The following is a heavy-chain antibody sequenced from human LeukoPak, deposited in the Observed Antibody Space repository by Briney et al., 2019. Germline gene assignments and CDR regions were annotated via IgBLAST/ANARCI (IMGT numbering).Heavy chain of an antibody. D-gene: IGHD3-10*01. J-gene: IGHJ6*02. CDR3: AKDLLWFGELFQYYGMDV. V-gene: IGHV3-23*01. Sequence: GGSLRLSCAASGFTFSSYAMSWVRQAPGKGLEWVSAISGSGGSTYYADSVKGQFTISRDNSKNTLYLQMNSLRAEDTAVYYCAKDLLWFGELFQYYGMDVWGQGTTVTVSS. CDR2: ISGSGGST. CDR1: GFTFSSYA.